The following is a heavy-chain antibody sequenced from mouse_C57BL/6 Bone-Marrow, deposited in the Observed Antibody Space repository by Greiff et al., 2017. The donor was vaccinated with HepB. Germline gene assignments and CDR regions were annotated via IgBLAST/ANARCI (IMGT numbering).Heavy chain of an antibody. CDR1: GFNIKDDY. CDR2: IDPENGDT. CDR3: TTLGSKGFAY. Sequence: EVQLVESGAELVRPGASVKLSCTASGFNIKDDYMHWVKQRPEQGLEWIGWIDPENGDTEYASKFQGKATITADTSSNTAYLQLSSLTSEDTAVYYCTTLGSKGFAYWGQGTLVTVSA. J-gene: IGHJ3*01. V-gene: IGHV14-4*01. D-gene: IGHD2-5*01.